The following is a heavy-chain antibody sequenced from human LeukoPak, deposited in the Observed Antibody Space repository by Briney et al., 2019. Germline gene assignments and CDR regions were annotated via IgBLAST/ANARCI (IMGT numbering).Heavy chain of an antibody. J-gene: IGHJ4*02. Sequence: GASVKVSCKASGYTFTSYGISWVRQAPGQGLEWMGWISAYNGNTNYAQKLQGRVTMTTDTSTSTAYMELRSLRSDDTAVYYCARDTGYSSRGNYEDYWGQGTLVTVSS. CDR3: ARDTGYSSRGNYEDY. CDR1: GYTFTSYG. CDR2: ISAYNGNT. V-gene: IGHV1-18*01. D-gene: IGHD6-13*01.